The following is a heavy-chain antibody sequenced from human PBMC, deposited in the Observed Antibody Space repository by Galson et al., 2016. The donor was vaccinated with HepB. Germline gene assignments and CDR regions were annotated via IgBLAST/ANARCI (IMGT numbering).Heavy chain of an antibody. Sequence: SVKVSCKASGYTFTHYGIAWVRQAPGQGFEWMGWISGNNGNTNYAQKIQDRVTMTIDTSTRTAHMELRSLKSDDTAVYYCVRDYWFDPWGQGTLVIVSS. CDR1: GYTFTHYG. CDR3: VRDYWFDP. J-gene: IGHJ5*02. CDR2: ISGNNGNT. V-gene: IGHV1-18*01.